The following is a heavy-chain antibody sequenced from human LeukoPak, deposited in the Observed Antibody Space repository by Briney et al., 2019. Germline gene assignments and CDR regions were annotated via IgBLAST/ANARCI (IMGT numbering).Heavy chain of an antibody. D-gene: IGHD6-6*01. Sequence: ASVKVSCKASGYTFTGYYMHWVRQAPGQGLEWMRWINPNSGGTNYAQKFQGRVTMTRDTSIRTAYMELSRLRSDDTAVYYCARGRVAARPEDYWGQGTLVTVSS. V-gene: IGHV1-2*02. CDR2: INPNSGGT. CDR1: GYTFTGYY. J-gene: IGHJ4*02. CDR3: ARGRVAARPEDY.